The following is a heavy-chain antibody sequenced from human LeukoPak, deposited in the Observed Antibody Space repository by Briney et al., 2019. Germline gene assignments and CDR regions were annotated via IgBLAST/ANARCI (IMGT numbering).Heavy chain of an antibody. V-gene: IGHV4-4*07. D-gene: IGHD2-8*01. J-gene: IGHJ3*02. Sequence: SETLSLTCAVSGGSISIYYWSWIRQPAGKGLEWIGRIYTSGSTNYNPSLKSRVTMSVDTSKNQFSLKLSSVTAADTAVYYCARDGVYSMGAFDIWGQGTMVTVSS. CDR2: IYTSGST. CDR3: ARDGVYSMGAFDI. CDR1: GGSISIYY.